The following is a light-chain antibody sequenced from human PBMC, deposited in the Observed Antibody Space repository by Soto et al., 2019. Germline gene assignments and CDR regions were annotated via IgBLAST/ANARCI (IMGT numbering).Light chain of an antibody. CDR1: SSNIGSNY. CDR3: STWDDSLTGVV. Sequence: QPVLTQPPSTSGTPGQGVSISCSGSSSNIGSNYVYWYQQLPGRAPRLIMYKNDQRPSGVPDRFSGSKSGTSASLAISGLRSEDEAVYHCSTWDDSLTGVVFGGGTQLTVL. J-gene: IGLJ3*02. CDR2: KND. V-gene: IGLV1-47*01.